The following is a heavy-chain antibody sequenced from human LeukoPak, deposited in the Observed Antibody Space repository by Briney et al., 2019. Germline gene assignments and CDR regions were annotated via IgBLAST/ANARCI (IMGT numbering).Heavy chain of an antibody. Sequence: PSETLSLTCTVSGGSISSYYWGWIRQPPGKGLEWIGTIYNSGSTYYNPSLNSRVTMSIDTSKNQFSLKLSSVTAADTAVYYCARTGNTAVPPYFDYWGQGALVTASS. CDR2: IYNSGST. CDR3: ARTGNTAVPPYFDY. CDR1: GGSISSYY. V-gene: IGHV4-39*01. D-gene: IGHD3-10*01. J-gene: IGHJ4*02.